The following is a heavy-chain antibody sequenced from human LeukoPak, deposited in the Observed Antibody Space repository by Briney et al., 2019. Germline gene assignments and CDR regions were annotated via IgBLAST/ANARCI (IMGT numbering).Heavy chain of an antibody. V-gene: IGHV3-9*01. CDR1: GFTFDDYA. Sequence: GGSLRLSCAASGFTFDDYAMHWVRQAPGKGLEWVSGISWNSGSIGYADSVKGRFTISRDNAKNSLYLQMNSLRVEDTALYYCAKDRSYYDSSTSAFDIWGQGTMVTVSP. CDR2: ISWNSGSI. D-gene: IGHD3-22*01. CDR3: AKDRSYYDSSTSAFDI. J-gene: IGHJ3*02.